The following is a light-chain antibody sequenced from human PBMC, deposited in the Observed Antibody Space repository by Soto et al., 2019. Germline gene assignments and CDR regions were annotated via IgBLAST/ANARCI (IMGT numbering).Light chain of an antibody. CDR2: DVT. V-gene: IGLV2-14*01. CDR3: SSYTSQSTVV. J-gene: IGLJ3*02. Sequence: QSALTQSASVSGSPGQSITISCTGTSSDVGGYNYVSWYQQHPGKAPKLIIYDVTVRPSGVSNRFSGSKSGNTASLTISGLQADDEADYYCSSYTSQSTVVSGGGTKLTVL. CDR1: SSDVGGYNY.